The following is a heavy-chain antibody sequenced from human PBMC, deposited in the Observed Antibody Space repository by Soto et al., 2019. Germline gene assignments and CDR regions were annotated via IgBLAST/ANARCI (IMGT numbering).Heavy chain of an antibody. Sequence: PSETLSLTCIVSGGSIDNYYWSWIRQAPGKGLEWIGYVYHNGRTSYNPSLKSRVSISVDRSKNQFSLNLSSVTAADTAVYYCARGDSSGWYDGAFDIWGQGTMVTVSS. CDR3: ARGDSSGWYDGAFDI. D-gene: IGHD6-19*01. V-gene: IGHV4-59*01. CDR1: GGSIDNYY. J-gene: IGHJ3*02. CDR2: VYHNGRT.